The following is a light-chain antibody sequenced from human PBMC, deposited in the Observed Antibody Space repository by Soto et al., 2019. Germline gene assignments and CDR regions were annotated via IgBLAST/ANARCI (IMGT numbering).Light chain of an antibody. V-gene: IGLV3-21*04. CDR1: NIGSKS. Sequence: SYELTQPPSVSVAPGKTARITCGGNNIGSKSVHWYQQKPGQAPVLVIYYDSDRPSGIPERFSGSNSGNTATLTISRVEAGYEADYYCQVWDSSSELTGVVFGGGTKLTVL. CDR2: YDS. J-gene: IGLJ2*01. CDR3: QVWDSSSELTGVV.